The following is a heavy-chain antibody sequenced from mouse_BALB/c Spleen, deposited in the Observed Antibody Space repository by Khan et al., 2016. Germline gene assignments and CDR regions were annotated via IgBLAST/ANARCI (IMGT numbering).Heavy chain of an antibody. Sequence: QIQLVQSGPELKKPGETVKISCKASVYTFTNYGMHWVKQAPGKGLKWMGWINTNTGEPTYAEEFKGRFAFSLETSASTAYLQINNLKNEDTATXFCAAAYYGSNWFADWGQGTLVTVSA. V-gene: IGHV9-3*02. CDR3: AAAYYGSNWFAD. CDR2: INTNTGEP. D-gene: IGHD1-1*01. J-gene: IGHJ3*01. CDR1: VYTFTNYG.